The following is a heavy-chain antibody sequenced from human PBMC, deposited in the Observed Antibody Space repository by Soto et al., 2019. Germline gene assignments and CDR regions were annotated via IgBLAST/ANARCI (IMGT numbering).Heavy chain of an antibody. CDR1: GDSIRSSSHY. Sequence: QVQLQESGPGLVKPSETLSLTCTVSGDSIRSSSHYWDWNRQPPGKGLEWIGGFYYSGSPYYNPSLKSRVTMSVDTSKNQFSLNLNSVTAADTAVYYCYINGFWGQGTLVTVSS. J-gene: IGHJ1*01. D-gene: IGHD2-8*01. CDR2: FYYSGSP. V-gene: IGHV4-39*01. CDR3: YINGF.